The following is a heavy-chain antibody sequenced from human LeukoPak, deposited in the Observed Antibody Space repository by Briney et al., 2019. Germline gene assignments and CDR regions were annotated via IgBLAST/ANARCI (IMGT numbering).Heavy chain of an antibody. Sequence: PSETLSLTCTVSGGSISGGRYYLAWIRQPPGKGLEWIASISYNGIPYYNPSLKSRVTISVDTSKNQFSLKLSSVTAADTAAYYCATGAYCGGDCFDAFDIWGQGTMVTISS. CDR3: ATGAYCGGDCFDAFDI. CDR2: ISYNGIP. V-gene: IGHV4-39*01. D-gene: IGHD2-21*01. CDR1: GGSISGGRYY. J-gene: IGHJ3*02.